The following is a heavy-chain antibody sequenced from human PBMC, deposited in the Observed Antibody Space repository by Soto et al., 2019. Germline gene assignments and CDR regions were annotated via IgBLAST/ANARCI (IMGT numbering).Heavy chain of an antibody. J-gene: IGHJ5*02. CDR1: GYTFTGYY. Sequence: ASVKVSCKASGYTFTGYYMHWVRQAPGQGLEWMGWINPNSGGTNYAQKFQGRVTMTRDTSISTAYMELSRLRSDDTAVYYCARSKQWLAKYNWFDPWGQVPLVTVSS. CDR3: ARSKQWLAKYNWFDP. V-gene: IGHV1-2*02. CDR2: INPNSGGT. D-gene: IGHD6-19*01.